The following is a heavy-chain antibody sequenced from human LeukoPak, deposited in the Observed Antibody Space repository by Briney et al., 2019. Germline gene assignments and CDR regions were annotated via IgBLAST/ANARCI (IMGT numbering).Heavy chain of an antibody. V-gene: IGHV3-21*04. CDR3: ARSGSRGDASDI. CDR2: ISSSSSYI. Sequence: PGGSLRLSCAASGFTFSSYSMNWVRQAPGKGLEWVSSISSSSSYIYYADSVKGRFTISRDNAKNSLYLQMNSLRAEDTAVYYCARSGSRGDASDIWGQGTKVTVSS. J-gene: IGHJ3*02. CDR1: GFTFSSYS. D-gene: IGHD5-12*01.